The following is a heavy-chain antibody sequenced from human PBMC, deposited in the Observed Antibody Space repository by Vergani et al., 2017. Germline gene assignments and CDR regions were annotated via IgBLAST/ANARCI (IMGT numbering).Heavy chain of an antibody. CDR3: AKGVYCSSTSCYEGRGYYYGMGV. Sequence: EVQLLESGEGLVQPGGSLRLSCAASGFTFSSYAMSWVRQVPGKGLEWVSGISGSGGNTYYANSVKGRFTISRDNSKNTLYLQMNSLRADDTAVYYCAKGVYCSSTSCYEGRGYYYGMGVWGQ. CDR1: GFTFSSYA. V-gene: IGHV3-23*01. CDR2: ISGSGGNT. D-gene: IGHD2-2*01. J-gene: IGHJ6*02.